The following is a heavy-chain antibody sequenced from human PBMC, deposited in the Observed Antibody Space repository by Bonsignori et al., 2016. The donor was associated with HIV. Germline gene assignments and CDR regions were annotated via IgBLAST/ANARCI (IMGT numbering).Heavy chain of an antibody. CDR2: IIPILGIA. V-gene: IGHV1-69*10. CDR3: ARVGYCSGGSCYLRAFDI. Sequence: SVKVSCKASGGTFSSYAISWVRQAPGQGLEWMGGIIPILGIANYAQKFQGRVTITADESTSTAYMELSSLRSEDTAVYYCARVGYCSGGSCYLRAFDIWGQGTMVTVSS. CDR1: GGTFSSYA. D-gene: IGHD2-15*01. J-gene: IGHJ3*02.